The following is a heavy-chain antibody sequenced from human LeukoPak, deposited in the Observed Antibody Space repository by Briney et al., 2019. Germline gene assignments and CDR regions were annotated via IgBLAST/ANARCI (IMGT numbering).Heavy chain of an antibody. D-gene: IGHD2-21*02. Sequence: GGSLRLSCAASVFTFINYDMNWVRQAPGKGLEWVSYISGSAGTIYYADSVKGRFTISRDNAKNSLSLQMNSLRAEDTAVYYCSRGRLFGDYWGQGALVTVSS. V-gene: IGHV3-48*03. J-gene: IGHJ4*02. CDR3: SRGRLFGDY. CDR1: VFTFINYD. CDR2: ISGSAGTI.